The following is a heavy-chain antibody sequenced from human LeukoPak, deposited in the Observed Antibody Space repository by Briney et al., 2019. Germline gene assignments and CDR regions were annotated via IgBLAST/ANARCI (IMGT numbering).Heavy chain of an antibody. CDR3: ARGHSGGWFYFDY. CDR1: GFTLSDYY. V-gene: IGHV3-23*01. J-gene: IGHJ4*02. CDR2: ISGSGGTP. Sequence: GGSLRLSCAASGFTLSDYYMSWFRLAPGKGLEWVSTISGSGGTPHYADSVKGRFTISRDNSKNTLWLQMNSLRPEDTAGYYCARGHSGGWFYFDYWGQGILVTVSS. D-gene: IGHD6-19*01.